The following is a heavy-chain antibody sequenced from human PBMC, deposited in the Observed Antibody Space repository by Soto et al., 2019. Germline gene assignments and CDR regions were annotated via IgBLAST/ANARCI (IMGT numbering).Heavy chain of an antibody. Sequence: QVQLVESGGGVVQPGRSLRLSCAASGFTFSSYGMHWVRQAPGKGLEWVAVIWYDGSNKYYADSVKGRFTISRDNSKNTLYLEMNSLRAEDTAVYYCARGVGILNDYYNDAYDIWGQGTMVTVSS. J-gene: IGHJ3*02. V-gene: IGHV3-33*01. CDR1: GFTFSSYG. CDR3: ARGVGILNDYYNDAYDI. CDR2: IWYDGSNK. D-gene: IGHD3-9*01.